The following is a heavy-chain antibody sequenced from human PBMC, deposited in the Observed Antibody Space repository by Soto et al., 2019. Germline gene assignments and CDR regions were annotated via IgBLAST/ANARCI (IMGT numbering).Heavy chain of an antibody. J-gene: IGHJ4*02. D-gene: IGHD2-15*01. Sequence: SETLSLTCTVSGGSISSSSYFWGWIRQPPGKGLEWIGSLYFSGSTYYNPSLKSRVTISVDTSKIHFSLNLSFVTAADTAVYYCARTKGGYCSGGTCPHDYWGQGTLVTVSS. V-gene: IGHV4-39*02. CDR1: GGSISSSSYF. CDR2: LYFSGST. CDR3: ARTKGGYCSGGTCPHDY.